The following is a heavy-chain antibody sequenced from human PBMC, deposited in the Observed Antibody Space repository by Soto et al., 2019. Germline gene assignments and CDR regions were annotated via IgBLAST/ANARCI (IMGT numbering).Heavy chain of an antibody. J-gene: IGHJ3*02. CDR2: ISSSSSYI. D-gene: IGHD1-20*01. CDR1: GFTFSKDN. CDR3: ARDRTWWAYNVENDAFDI. V-gene: IGHV3-21*01. Sequence: EVQLVESGGGLVKPGGSLRLSCAASGFTFSKDNMNWVRQAPGKGLEWVSSISSSSSYIYYADSVKGRFTISRDNAKNSLYLQMNSLRAEDTAVYYCARDRTWWAYNVENDAFDIWGQGTVVTVSS.